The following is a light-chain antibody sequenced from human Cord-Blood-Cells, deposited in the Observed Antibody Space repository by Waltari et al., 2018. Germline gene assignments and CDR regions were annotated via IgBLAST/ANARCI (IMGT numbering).Light chain of an antibody. J-gene: IGLJ2*01. CDR3: CSYAGSSTYVV. CDR1: SSDVGSYNL. V-gene: IGLV2-23*01. Sequence: QSALTQPASVSGSPGQSITISCTGTSSDVGSYNLVSWYKQHPGKAPKLMIYEGSKRPSGVSNRVSGSKSGNTASLTISGLQAEDEADYYCCSYAGSSTYVVFGGGTKLTVL. CDR2: EGS.